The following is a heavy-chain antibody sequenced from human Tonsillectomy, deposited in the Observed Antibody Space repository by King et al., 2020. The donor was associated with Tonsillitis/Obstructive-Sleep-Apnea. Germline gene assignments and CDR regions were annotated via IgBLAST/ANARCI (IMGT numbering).Heavy chain of an antibody. J-gene: IGHJ4*02. D-gene: IGHD5-24*01. V-gene: IGHV3-23*04. CDR1: GFTFSSYV. CDR3: AKSPSEMATSDFDY. Sequence: EVQLVESGGGLVQPGGSLRLSCAASGFTFSSYVMSWVRQAPGKVLEGVSAISGSGGRTFYAVSVKGRFTISRDNSKNTLYLQMNSLRAEDTAVYYCAKSPSEMATSDFDYWGQGTLVTVSS. CDR2: ISGSGGRT.